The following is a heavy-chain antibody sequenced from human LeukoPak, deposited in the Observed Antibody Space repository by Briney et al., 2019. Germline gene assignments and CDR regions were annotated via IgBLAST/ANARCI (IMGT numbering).Heavy chain of an antibody. V-gene: IGHV3-23*01. CDR3: AKDHSSGWDERDH. J-gene: IGHJ4*02. D-gene: IGHD6-19*01. Sequence: PGGSLRLSCAASGFTFTSYSMNWVRQAPGKGLEWVSTISGGGGSTYYADSVKGRFTISRDNSKNTLYLQVNSLRAEDTAVYYCAKDHSSGWDERDHWGQGTLVTVSS. CDR2: ISGGGGST. CDR1: GFTFTSYS.